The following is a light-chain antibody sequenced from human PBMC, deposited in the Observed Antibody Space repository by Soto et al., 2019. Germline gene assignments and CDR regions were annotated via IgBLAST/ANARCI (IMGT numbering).Light chain of an antibody. V-gene: IGLV1-44*01. CDR2: SNN. CDR3: AAWDDSLNGPL. J-gene: IGLJ3*02. Sequence: QSVLTPPPSASGTPGQRVTISCSGSSSNIGSNTVNWYQQLPGTAPTLLIYSNNQRPSGVPDRFSGSKSGTSASLAVNGLQSEDEADYYCAAWDDSLNGPLFGGGTKVTVL. CDR1: SSNIGSNT.